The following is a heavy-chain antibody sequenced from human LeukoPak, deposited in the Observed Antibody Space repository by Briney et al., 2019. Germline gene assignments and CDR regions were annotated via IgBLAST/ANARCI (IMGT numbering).Heavy chain of an antibody. CDR2: IPYDGSDK. V-gene: IGHV3-30*02. CDR1: GFAFSNFG. Sequence: GGSLRLSCAASGFAFSNFGLHWVRQAPGKGLEWVAFIPYDGSDKYYADSVKGRFTISRDNSKNTLYLQVNSLRAEDTAVYYCEKHHYSGSSGYYFFDYWGQGTLVTVSS. D-gene: IGHD3-22*01. J-gene: IGHJ4*02. CDR3: EKHHYSGSSGYYFFDY.